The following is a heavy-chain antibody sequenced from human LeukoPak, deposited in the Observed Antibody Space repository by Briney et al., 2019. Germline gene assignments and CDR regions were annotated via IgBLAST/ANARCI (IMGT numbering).Heavy chain of an antibody. V-gene: IGHV1-2*02. Sequence: ASVKVSCKASGYTFTGYYMHWVRQAPGQGLEWMGWINPNSGGTNYAQKFQGRVTMTRDTSISTAYMELSRLRSDDTAVYYCAREVIAAAAMSNWFDPWGQGTLVTVSP. CDR1: GYTFTGYY. J-gene: IGHJ5*02. CDR3: AREVIAAAAMSNWFDP. D-gene: IGHD6-13*01. CDR2: INPNSGGT.